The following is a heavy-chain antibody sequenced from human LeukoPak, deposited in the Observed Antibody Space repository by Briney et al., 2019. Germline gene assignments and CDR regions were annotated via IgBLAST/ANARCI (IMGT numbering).Heavy chain of an antibody. CDR2: INHSGST. V-gene: IGHV4-34*01. CDR1: GGSFSGYY. CDR3: ARGYYSNPDY. Sequence: SETLSLTCAVYGGSFSGYYWSWIRQPPGKGLEWIGEINHSGSTNYNPSLKSRVTISVDTSKNQFSLKLRSVTAADTAVYYCARGYYSNPDYWGQGTLVTVSS. D-gene: IGHD4-11*01. J-gene: IGHJ4*02.